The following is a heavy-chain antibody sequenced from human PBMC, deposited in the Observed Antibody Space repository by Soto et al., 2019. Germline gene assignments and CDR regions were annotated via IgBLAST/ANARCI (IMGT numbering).Heavy chain of an antibody. J-gene: IGHJ3*01. CDR1: GFSFSNHD. Sequence: GGSLRLSCAASGFSFSNHDMHWVRQPKGKGLEWVSGITTGGNAYFADSVKGRFSISRGNAKNSFYLQTSSLRAEDTAMYYCVRVNADAYDVWGKGTMVTFSS. CDR3: VRVNADAYDV. CDR2: ITTGGNA. V-gene: IGHV3-13*01.